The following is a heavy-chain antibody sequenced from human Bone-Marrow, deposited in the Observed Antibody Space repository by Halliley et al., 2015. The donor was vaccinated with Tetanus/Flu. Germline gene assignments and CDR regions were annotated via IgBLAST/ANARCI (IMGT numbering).Heavy chain of an antibody. V-gene: IGHV3-15*01. J-gene: IGHJ5*02. CDR3: TTDRGPLDH. CDR2: IKDKSSGGTA. Sequence: LEWVGRIKDKSSGGTADYAAPVKGRCSISRDDSTNSVSLQTNSLRAEDSGVYYCTTDRGPLDHWGRGALVTVSS.